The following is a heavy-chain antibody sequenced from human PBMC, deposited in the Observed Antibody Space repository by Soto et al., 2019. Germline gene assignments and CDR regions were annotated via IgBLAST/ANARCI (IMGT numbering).Heavy chain of an antibody. Sequence: TLSLTCAVSGGSISSGGYSWSWIRQPPGKGLEWIGYIHYSGSTYYNPSLKSRVTISVDRSKNQFSLKLSSVTAADTAVYFCARAHYGDYGYGMDVWGQGTTVTVSS. J-gene: IGHJ6*02. V-gene: IGHV4-30-2*01. CDR3: ARAHYGDYGYGMDV. CDR1: GGSISSGGYS. CDR2: IHYSGST. D-gene: IGHD4-17*01.